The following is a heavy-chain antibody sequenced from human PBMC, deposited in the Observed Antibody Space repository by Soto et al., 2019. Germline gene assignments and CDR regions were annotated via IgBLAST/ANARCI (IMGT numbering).Heavy chain of an antibody. J-gene: IGHJ4*02. D-gene: IGHD2-15*01. V-gene: IGHV4-59*01. CDR3: ARGRWPIDY. Sequence: SETLSLTCTVSGGSISSYYWSWIRQPPGKGLEWIGYIYYSGSTNYNPSLKSRVTISVDTSKNQFSLKLSSVTAADTAVYYCARGRWPIDYWGQGTLVTLAS. CDR2: IYYSGST. CDR1: GGSISSYY.